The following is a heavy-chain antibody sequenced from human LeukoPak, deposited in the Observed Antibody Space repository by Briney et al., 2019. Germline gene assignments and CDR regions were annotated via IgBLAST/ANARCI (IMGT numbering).Heavy chain of an antibody. CDR2: IYSGGST. CDR1: GFTVSSNY. Sequence: GGSLRLSCAASGFTVSSNYMIWVRQAPGKGLECVSLIYSGGSTYCADSVKGRFTISRDNPKNTLYLQMNSLRVEDTAVYYCASQQGLSAFDIWGQGTMVSVSS. V-gene: IGHV3-66*01. D-gene: IGHD6-13*01. CDR3: ASQQGLSAFDI. J-gene: IGHJ3*02.